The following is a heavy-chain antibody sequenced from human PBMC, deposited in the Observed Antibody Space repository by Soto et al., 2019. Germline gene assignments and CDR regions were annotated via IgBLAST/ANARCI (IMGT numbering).Heavy chain of an antibody. Sequence: SVTLSLTCTVSGGSISSYYWTLLRQPPGKGLEWIGYIYYSGSTNYNPSLKSRVTISVDTSKNQFSLKLSSVTAADTAVYYCASFPQKNWFDPWGQGTLVTVSS. CDR3: ASFPQKNWFDP. V-gene: IGHV4-59*01. J-gene: IGHJ5*02. CDR1: GGSISSYY. CDR2: IYYSGST.